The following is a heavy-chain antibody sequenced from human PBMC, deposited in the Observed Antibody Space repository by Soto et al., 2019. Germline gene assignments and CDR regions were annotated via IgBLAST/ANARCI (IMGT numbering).Heavy chain of an antibody. CDR3: ARAAIHGSSWYFWFDP. CDR2: IIPMFGPT. CDR1: GGTFSRHA. Sequence: QVQLVQSGSEVKMPGSSVKVSCKTSGGTFSRHAINWVRQAPGQGLKWLGGIIPMFGPTNYAQKSKGRVTISADESTSTAYMELSSLRSEDAAVYYCARAAIHGSSWYFWFDPWGQGTLVTVSS. V-gene: IGHV1-69*01. J-gene: IGHJ5*02. D-gene: IGHD6-13*01.